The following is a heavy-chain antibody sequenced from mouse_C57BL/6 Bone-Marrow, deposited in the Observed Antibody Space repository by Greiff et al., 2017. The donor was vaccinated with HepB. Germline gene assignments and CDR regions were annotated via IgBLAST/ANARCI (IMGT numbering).Heavy chain of an antibody. D-gene: IGHD2-5*01. CDR3: ARERYYSNFDY. Sequence: VQLQQSGPELVKPGASVKISCKASGYAFSSSWMNWVKQRPGKGLEWIGRIYPGDGDTNYNGKFKGKATLTADKSSSTAYMQLSSLTSEDSAVYYCARERYYSNFDYWGQGTTLTVSS. CDR1: GYAFSSSW. J-gene: IGHJ2*01. V-gene: IGHV1-82*01. CDR2: IYPGDGDT.